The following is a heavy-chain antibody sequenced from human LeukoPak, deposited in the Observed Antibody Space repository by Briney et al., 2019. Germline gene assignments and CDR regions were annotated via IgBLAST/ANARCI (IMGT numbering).Heavy chain of an antibody. CDR2: ISGGSEDT. CDR3: ARTIGQYSNSWLYFYYGLDV. Sequence: GGSLRLSCAASGLLVSPDYMRSNYMSWVRQAPGKGLEWVSSISGGSEDTYFADSVKGRFTISRDNSKSTLYLQMNSLRTEDTAVYYCARTIGQYSNSWLYFYYGLDVWGQGTTVTVSS. D-gene: IGHD6-13*01. V-gene: IGHV3-23*01. J-gene: IGHJ6*02. CDR1: GLLVSPDYMRSNY.